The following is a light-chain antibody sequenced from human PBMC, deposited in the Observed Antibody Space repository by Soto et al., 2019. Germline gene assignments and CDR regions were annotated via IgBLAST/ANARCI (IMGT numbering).Light chain of an antibody. Sequence: QSALTQPASVSGSPGQSITISCTGTSSDVGGYNYVSWYQQYPGKAPKFMIYEVSNRPSGVSNRFSGSKSGNTASLTISGLQAEDEADYYCSSYTSNSTWVFGGGTKLTVL. J-gene: IGLJ3*02. V-gene: IGLV2-14*01. CDR1: SSDVGGYNY. CDR3: SSYTSNSTWV. CDR2: EVS.